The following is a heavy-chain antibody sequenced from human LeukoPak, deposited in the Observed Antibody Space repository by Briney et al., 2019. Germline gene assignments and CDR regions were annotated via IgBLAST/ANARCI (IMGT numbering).Heavy chain of an antibody. CDR3: ARDSGYYYDSSGYDY. V-gene: IGHV3-48*02. Sequence: GGSLRLSCAASRFTFSAYWMTWVRQAPGKGLEWVSYISSSSSTIYYADSVKGRFTISRDNAKNSLYLQMNSLRDEDTAVYYCARDSGYYYDSSGYDYWGQGTLVTVSS. J-gene: IGHJ4*02. D-gene: IGHD3-22*01. CDR2: ISSSSSTI. CDR1: RFTFSAYW.